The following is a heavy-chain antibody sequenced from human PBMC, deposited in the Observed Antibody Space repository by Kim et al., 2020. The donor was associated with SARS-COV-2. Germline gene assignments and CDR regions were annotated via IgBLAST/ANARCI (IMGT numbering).Heavy chain of an antibody. J-gene: IGHJ4*02. CDR3: ARVMRVGATCFDY. V-gene: IGHV1-18*01. D-gene: IGHD1-26*01. Sequence: YAQKLQGRVTMTTDTSTSTAYMELRSLRSDDTAVYYCARVMRVGATCFDYWGQGTLVTVSS.